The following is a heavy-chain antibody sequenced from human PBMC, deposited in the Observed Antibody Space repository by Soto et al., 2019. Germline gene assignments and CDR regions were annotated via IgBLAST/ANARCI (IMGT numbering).Heavy chain of an antibody. CDR2: LYWDDDK. J-gene: IGHJ4*02. CDR3: AHSKTSGMRYYFDY. CDR1: GFSLSTTRVG. Sequence: QITLKESGPTLVKPTQTLTLTCTFSGFSLSTTRVGVGWIRQPPGEALEWLALLYWDDDKLYSPSLKRRLTITKDTSKNQLVLTLTNMYPVDTATYYCAHSKTSGMRYYFDYWGQGTLVTVSS. V-gene: IGHV2-5*02.